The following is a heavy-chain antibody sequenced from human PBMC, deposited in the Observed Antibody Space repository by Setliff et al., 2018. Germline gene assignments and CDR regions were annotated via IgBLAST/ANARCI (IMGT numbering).Heavy chain of an antibody. CDR3: ARGITPGGYWGQRFLYLDV. V-gene: IGHV4-61*09. D-gene: IGHD3-22*01. Sequence: SETLSLTCNVSGGSISSDSHYWAWVRQPAGKGLELIGQIYSNGRTYYNPSLKSRLTISLDTSKNQFSLRLNSMTAADTAVYYCARGITPGGYWGQRFLYLDVWGRGTTVTVSS. J-gene: IGHJ6*03. CDR2: IYSNGRT. CDR1: GGSISSDSHY.